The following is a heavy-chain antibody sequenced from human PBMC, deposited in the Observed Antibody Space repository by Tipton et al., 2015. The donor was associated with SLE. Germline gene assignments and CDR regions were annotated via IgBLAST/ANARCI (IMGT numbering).Heavy chain of an antibody. J-gene: IGHJ6*02. Sequence: QSGPEVKKPGASVKVSCKASGYTFTSYGISWVRQAPGQGLEWMGWISAYNGNTNYAQKLQGRVTMTTDTSTSTAYMELRSLRSDDTAVYYCARGLGGSPNYYDSSGYYHPYYYYAMDVWGQGTTVTVSS. CDR2: ISAYNGNT. V-gene: IGHV1-18*01. D-gene: IGHD3-22*01. CDR1: GYTFTSYG. CDR3: ARGLGGSPNYYDSSGYYHPYYYYAMDV.